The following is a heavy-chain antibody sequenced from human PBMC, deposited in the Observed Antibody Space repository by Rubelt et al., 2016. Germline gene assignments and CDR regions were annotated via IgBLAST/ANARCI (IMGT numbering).Heavy chain of an antibody. CDR1: GGSISSSSYY. CDR2: IYYSGGT. Sequence: QLQLQESGPGLVKPSETLSLTCTVSGGSISSSSYYWGWIRQPPGKGLEWVVCIYYSGGTNYNPSLKSRVTISVDTSKNQFSLKLSSVTAADTAVYYCARGRDYWGQGTLVTVSS. CDR3: ARGRDY. J-gene: IGHJ4*02. V-gene: IGHV4-39*07.